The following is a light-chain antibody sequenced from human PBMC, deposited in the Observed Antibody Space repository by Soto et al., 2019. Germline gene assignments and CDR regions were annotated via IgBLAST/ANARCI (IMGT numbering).Light chain of an antibody. CDR2: DVT. CDR1: SSNVGAYNY. V-gene: IGLV2-14*01. Sequence: QSALTQHDSVSGPAIQSVTISCIGTSSNVGAYNYLSWYEHHPGKASRLVIYDVTKRPSGISNRFSGSKSGNTGSLTTSGLLAEDEADYYCSSYTSISTYVFGSRTKVTVL. CDR3: SSYTSISTYV. J-gene: IGLJ1*01.